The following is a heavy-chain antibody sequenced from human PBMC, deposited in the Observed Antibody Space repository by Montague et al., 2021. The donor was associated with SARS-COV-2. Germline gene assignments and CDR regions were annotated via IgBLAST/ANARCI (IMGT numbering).Heavy chain of an antibody. D-gene: IGHD3-10*01. J-gene: IGHJ5*02. Sequence: SETLSLTCTVSGGSISSSSNYWGWIRQPPGKGREWIGSIYYSGSTNYNSSLKSRVTISVDTSKNQFSLKLNSVTAADAAVYYCARLVWFGGLSSENWFDPWGQGTLVTVSS. CDR2: IYYSGST. V-gene: IGHV4-39*01. CDR3: ARLVWFGGLSSENWFDP. CDR1: GGSISSSSNY.